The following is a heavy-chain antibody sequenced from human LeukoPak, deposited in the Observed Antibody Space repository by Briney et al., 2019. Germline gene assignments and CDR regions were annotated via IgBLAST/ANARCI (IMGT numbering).Heavy chain of an antibody. V-gene: IGHV4-34*01. J-gene: IGHJ6*03. CDR2: INHSGST. Sequence: PSETLSLTCAVYGGSFSGYYWSWIRQPPGKGLEWIGEINHSGSTNYNPSLKSRVTISVDTSKNQFSLKLSSVTAADTAVYYCARGVGGRYYYYYYMDVWGKGTTVIVSS. CDR3: ARGVGGRYYYYYYMDV. CDR1: GGSFSGYY.